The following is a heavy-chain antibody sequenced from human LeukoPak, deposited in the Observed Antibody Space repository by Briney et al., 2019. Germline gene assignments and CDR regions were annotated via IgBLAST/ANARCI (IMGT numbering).Heavy chain of an antibody. J-gene: IGHJ6*02. Sequence: GGSMRLSCAASGFSLSEYHMSWIRQAPGKGLEWVSYITSSGRTIYDADSVKGRFAISRDNAKNSLFLQMNSLRAEDTAVYCCARGWESSTGGMDVWGQGTTVTVSS. CDR3: ARGWESSTGGMDV. CDR2: ITSSGRTI. D-gene: IGHD3-16*02. CDR1: GFSLSEYH. V-gene: IGHV3-11*01.